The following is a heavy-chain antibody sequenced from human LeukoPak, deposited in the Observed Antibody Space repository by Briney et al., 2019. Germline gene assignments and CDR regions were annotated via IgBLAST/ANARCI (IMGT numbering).Heavy chain of an antibody. J-gene: IGHJ6*02. V-gene: IGHV6-1*01. CDR3: ARAVVYYYYGMDV. D-gene: IGHD2-15*01. Sequence: SQTLSLTCAISGDSVSSNSAAWNWIGQSPSRGLEWLGRTYYRSKWYNDYAVSVKSRITINPDTSKNQFSLQLNSVTPEDTAVYYCARAVVYYYYGMDVWGQGTTVTVSS. CDR2: TYYRSKWYN. CDR1: GDSVSSNSAA.